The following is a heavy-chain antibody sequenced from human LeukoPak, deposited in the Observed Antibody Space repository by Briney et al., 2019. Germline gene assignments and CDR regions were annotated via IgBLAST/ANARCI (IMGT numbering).Heavy chain of an antibody. V-gene: IGHV5-10-1*01. CDR2: IDPSDSYT. CDR3: ARLEKTVTYDLHY. D-gene: IGHD4-17*01. Sequence: GESLKISCKGSGYSFTSYWISWVRQMPGKGLEWMGRIDPSDSYTNYSPSFQGHVAISADKSISTAYLQWSSLKASDTAMYYCARLEKTVTYDLHYWGQGTLVTVSS. CDR1: GYSFTSYW. J-gene: IGHJ4*02.